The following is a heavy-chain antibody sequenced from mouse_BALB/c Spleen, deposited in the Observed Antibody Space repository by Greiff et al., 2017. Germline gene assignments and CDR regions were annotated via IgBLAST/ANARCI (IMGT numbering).Heavy chain of an antibody. V-gene: IGHV5-6-5*01. J-gene: IGHJ2*01. CDR2: ISSGGST. Sequence: DVMLVESGGGLVKPGGSLKLSCAASGFTFSSYAMSWVRQTPEKRLEWVASISSGGSTYYPDRVKGRFTISRDNARNILYLQMSSLRSEDTAMYYCARAYDGYYDYWGQGTTLTVSS. CDR3: ARAYDGYYDY. D-gene: IGHD2-3*01. CDR1: GFTFSSYA.